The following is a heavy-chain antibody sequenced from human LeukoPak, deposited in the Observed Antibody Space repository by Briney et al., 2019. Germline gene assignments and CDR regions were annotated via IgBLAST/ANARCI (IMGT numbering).Heavy chain of an antibody. CDR3: ARHWEWAFDI. J-gene: IGHJ3*02. CDR2: IKADGSEK. Sequence: GGSLRLSCAASGFTFSTSWMTWVRQAPGKGLEWVANIKADGSEKYYVDSVRGRFTISRDNDKNSLSLQMNSLRADDTAVYYCARHWEWAFDIWGQGTMVTVSS. D-gene: IGHD7-27*01. CDR1: GFTFSTSW. V-gene: IGHV3-7*01.